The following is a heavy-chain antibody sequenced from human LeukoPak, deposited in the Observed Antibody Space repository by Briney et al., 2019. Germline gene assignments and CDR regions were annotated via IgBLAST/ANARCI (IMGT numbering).Heavy chain of an antibody. Sequence: GGSLRLSCAASGFTFSSYAMHWVRQAPGKGLEWVAVISYDGSNKYYADSVKGRFTISRDNAKNSLYLQMNSLRAEDTAVYYCARGGFDYWGQGTLVTVSS. J-gene: IGHJ4*02. CDR1: GFTFSSYA. CDR2: ISYDGSNK. V-gene: IGHV3-30-3*01. CDR3: ARGGFDY.